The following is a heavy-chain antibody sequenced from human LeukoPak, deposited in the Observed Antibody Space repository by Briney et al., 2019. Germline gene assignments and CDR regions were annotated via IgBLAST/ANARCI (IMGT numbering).Heavy chain of an antibody. V-gene: IGHV3-30*02. Sequence: PGGSLRLSCAASGFTFGAYGMHWARQAPGKGLEWVAFIRSDGSIKNYADSVRGRFTISRDNSKNTLFLQMNSLRVEDTAVYYCARDLVDTAIVFYYYYYMDVWGKGTTVTVSS. CDR1: GFTFGAYG. D-gene: IGHD5-18*01. CDR2: IRSDGSIK. J-gene: IGHJ6*03. CDR3: ARDLVDTAIVFYYYYYMDV.